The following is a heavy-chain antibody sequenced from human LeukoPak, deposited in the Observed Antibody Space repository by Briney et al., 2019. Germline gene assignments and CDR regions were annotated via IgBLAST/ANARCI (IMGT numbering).Heavy chain of an antibody. CDR1: GFTFSDYG. D-gene: IGHD3-22*01. J-gene: IGHJ4*02. CDR2: IRYDGSNK. Sequence: PGGSLRLSRAASGFTFSDYGIHWVRQAPGKGLEWVAFIRYDGSNKHYADSVKGRFTISRDNSKNTLYLQMNSLRAEDTAVYYCAKDRSIYYYDSSGFQGYLDFWGQGTLVTVSS. V-gene: IGHV3-30*02. CDR3: AKDRSIYYYDSSGFQGYLDF.